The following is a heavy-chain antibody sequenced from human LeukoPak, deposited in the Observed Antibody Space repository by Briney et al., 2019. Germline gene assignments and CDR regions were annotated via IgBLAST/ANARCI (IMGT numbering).Heavy chain of an antibody. CDR2: INHSGST. J-gene: IGHJ4*02. CDR3: ARARLAARHPAGDY. V-gene: IGHV4-34*01. D-gene: IGHD6-6*01. Sequence: SETLSLTCAVYGGSFSGYYWSWIRQPPGEGLEWVGEINHSGSTNYNPSLKSRVTISVDTSKNQFSLKLSSVTAADTAVYYCARARLAARHPAGDYWGQGTLVTVSS. CDR1: GGSFSGYY.